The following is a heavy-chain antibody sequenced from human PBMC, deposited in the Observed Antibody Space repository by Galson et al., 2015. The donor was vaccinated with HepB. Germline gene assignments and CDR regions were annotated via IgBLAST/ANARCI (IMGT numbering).Heavy chain of an antibody. CDR2: ISASGTYT. V-gene: IGHV3-11*06. D-gene: IGHD6-13*01. J-gene: IGHJ4*02. Sequence: SLRLPCAAPGFTGSDYYMTWIRQAPGKGREWLSYISASGTYTNYADSVKGRFTISRDNAKNSLYLQMNSLRAENTAVFYCARVAASDAGAHAHFDYWGQGTLVTVSS. CDR1: GFTGSDYY. CDR3: ARVAASDAGAHAHFDY.